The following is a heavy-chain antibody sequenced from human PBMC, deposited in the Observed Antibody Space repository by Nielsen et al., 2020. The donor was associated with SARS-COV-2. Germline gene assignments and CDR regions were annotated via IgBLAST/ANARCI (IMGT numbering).Heavy chain of an antibody. CDR3: ASSRYEVTIFGVVYYGMDV. CDR2: IYYSGST. V-gene: IGHV4-31*02. J-gene: IGHJ6*02. D-gene: IGHD3-3*01. Sequence: PGKGLEWIGYIYYSGSTYYNPSLKSRVTISVDTSKNQFSLKLSSVTAADTAVYYCASSRYEVTIFGVVYYGMDVWGQGTTVTVSS.